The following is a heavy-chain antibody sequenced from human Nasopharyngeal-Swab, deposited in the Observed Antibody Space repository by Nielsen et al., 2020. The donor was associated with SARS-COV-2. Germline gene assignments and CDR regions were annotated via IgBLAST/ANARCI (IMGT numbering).Heavy chain of an antibody. Sequence: GVLKISCAASGFTFSAYWIHWVRQAPGKGLVYVLGINADGSDKRYADSVKGRFTISRDNAKSMVYLQMSSLSADDTAVYYCTRGPDFVVAVADYWGQGTLVTLSS. CDR2: INADGSDK. CDR1: GFTFSAYW. J-gene: IGHJ4*02. D-gene: IGHD2-15*01. CDR3: TRGPDFVVAVADY. V-gene: IGHV3-74*01.